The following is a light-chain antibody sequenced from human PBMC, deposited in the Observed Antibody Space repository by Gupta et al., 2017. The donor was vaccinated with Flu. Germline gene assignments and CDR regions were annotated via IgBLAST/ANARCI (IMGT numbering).Light chain of an antibody. J-gene: IGKJ1*01. CDR2: GSS. V-gene: IGKV1-39*01. CDR3: QQTYDYPWT. CDR1: QSVTWN. Sequence: GDRVTIACRASQSVTWNLNWYQQKPGFAPRLLIYGSSTLQPGVSSRCSGSGSGTDVTLTISNLQPEDFATYSCQQTYDYPWTFGQGTKV.